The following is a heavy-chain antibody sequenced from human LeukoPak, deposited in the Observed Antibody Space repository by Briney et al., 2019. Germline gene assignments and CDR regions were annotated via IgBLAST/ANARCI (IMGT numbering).Heavy chain of an antibody. V-gene: IGHV3-53*01. CDR2: IYSGGST. CDR3: AIETLGVTAFDI. J-gene: IGHJ3*02. Sequence: WGSLSLSCVASGFTVSSNYMNWVRQAPGKGLEWVSVIYSGGSTYYADSVKGRFTISRDNAKNSLYLQMNSLRAEDTAVYYCAIETLGVTAFDIWGQGTMVTVSS. CDR1: GFTVSSNY. D-gene: IGHD2-21*02.